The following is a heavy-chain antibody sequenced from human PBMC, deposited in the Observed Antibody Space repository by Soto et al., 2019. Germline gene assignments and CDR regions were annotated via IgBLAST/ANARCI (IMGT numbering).Heavy chain of an antibody. CDR2: IWYDGTNK. V-gene: IGHV3-33*01. CDR3: ARDRGAAAGTRYYYGMDV. Sequence: QVQLVESGGGVVQPGRSLRLSCAASGFTLSSYGMHWVRQAPGKGLERVAVIWYDGTNKYYADSVKGRFTISRDNSKNTMYLQMNSRRAEDTAVYYCARDRGAAAGTRYYYGMDVWGQGTTVTVSS. J-gene: IGHJ6*02. CDR1: GFTLSSYG. D-gene: IGHD6-13*01.